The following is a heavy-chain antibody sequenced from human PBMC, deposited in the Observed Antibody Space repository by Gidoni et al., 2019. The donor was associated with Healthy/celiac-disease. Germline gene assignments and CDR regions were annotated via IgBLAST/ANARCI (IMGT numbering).Heavy chain of an antibody. V-gene: IGHV1-3*01. Sequence: QVQLVQSGAEVKKPGASVNVSCKASGHTFTGYIIHWVRQAPGQTLEWMGRINAANGDTKYSQRFQGRVTVTRDTSASTAYMELSGLTSEDAAVYYCARGVLAGTWGQGTLVTVSS. D-gene: IGHD6-19*01. J-gene: IGHJ5*02. CDR2: INAANGDT. CDR1: GHTFTGYI. CDR3: ARGVLAGT.